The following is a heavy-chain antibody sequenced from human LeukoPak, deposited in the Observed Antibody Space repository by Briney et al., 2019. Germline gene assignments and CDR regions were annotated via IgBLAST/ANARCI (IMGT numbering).Heavy chain of an antibody. CDR2: IRQDGNEK. D-gene: IGHD2-8*01. CDR3: ARDGVAPGLYFDY. CDR1: GFTCSSYW. Sequence: GGSLRRSCAASGFTCSSYWMNWVRPAPGKGLEWVASIRQDGNEKSYMDSVKGRFTIPRDNTYYSLYLQMNTLRAEDTAVYYCARDGVAPGLYFDYWGQGNLVTVSS. J-gene: IGHJ4*02. V-gene: IGHV3-7*01.